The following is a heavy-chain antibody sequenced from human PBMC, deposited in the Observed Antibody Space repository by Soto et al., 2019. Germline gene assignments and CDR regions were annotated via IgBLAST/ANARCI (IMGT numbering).Heavy chain of an antibody. J-gene: IGHJ1*01. CDR2: INPNSGGT. Sequence: QVQLVQSGAEVKKPGASVKVSCKASGYTFTGYYMHWVRQAPGQGLEWMGWINPNSGGTNYAQKFQGWVTMTRDTSISTDYMELSRLRSEDTAVYYCARGGYDSSGHTGGQYFQHWGQGTLVTVSS. D-gene: IGHD3-22*01. V-gene: IGHV1-2*04. CDR3: ARGGYDSSGHTGGQYFQH. CDR1: GYTFTGYY.